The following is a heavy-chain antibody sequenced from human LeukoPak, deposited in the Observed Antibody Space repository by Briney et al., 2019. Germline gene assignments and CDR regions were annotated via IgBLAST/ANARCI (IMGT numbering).Heavy chain of an antibody. Sequence: SQTLSLTCTVSGGSISSGSYYWSWIRQTAGKGLEWIGRFYISGNTNYNPSLKSRVTISVDTPKVQFSLKMTSVTAADTAVYYCARSLPMVEYYMDVWGKGTTVTVSS. CDR1: GGSISSGSYY. D-gene: IGHD2-8*01. J-gene: IGHJ6*03. V-gene: IGHV4-61*02. CDR2: FYISGNT. CDR3: ARSLPMVEYYMDV.